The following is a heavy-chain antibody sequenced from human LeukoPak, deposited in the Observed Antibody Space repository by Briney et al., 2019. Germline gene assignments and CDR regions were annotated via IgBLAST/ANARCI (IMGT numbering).Heavy chain of an antibody. CDR2: IISKSDGGTT. Sequence: AGGSLRLSCAASGFSLSDAYMSWVRQTPGKRLEWIGRIISKSDGGTTDYAAPVKGRLITSRDDSKGTLYLQLNSLRSDDTAVYYCLAQYYFDYWGRGTLVTVSS. CDR3: LAQYYFDY. V-gene: IGHV3-15*01. D-gene: IGHD5-24*01. J-gene: IGHJ4*02. CDR1: GFSLSDAY.